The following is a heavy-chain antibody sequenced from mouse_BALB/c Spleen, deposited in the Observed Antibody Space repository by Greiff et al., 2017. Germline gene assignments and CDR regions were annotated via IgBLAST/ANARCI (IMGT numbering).Heavy chain of an antibody. D-gene: IGHD2-3*01. CDR2: IDPETGST. Sequence: QVQLQQSGAELVRPGASVTLSCKASGYTFTDYEMHWVKQTPVHGLEWIGAIDPETGSTAYNQKFKGKATLTADKSSSTAYMELRSLTSEDSAVYYCTREGEDGYWDYWGQGTTLTVSS. J-gene: IGHJ2*01. CDR1: GYTFTDYE. V-gene: IGHV1-15*01. CDR3: TREGEDGYWDY.